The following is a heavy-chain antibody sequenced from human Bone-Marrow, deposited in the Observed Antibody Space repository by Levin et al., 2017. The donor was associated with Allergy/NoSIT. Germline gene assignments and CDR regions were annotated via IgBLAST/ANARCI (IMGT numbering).Heavy chain of an antibody. CDR2: IDPSDSYT. V-gene: IGHV5-10-1*01. CDR1: GYSFTNYW. D-gene: IGHD6-25*01. Sequence: GASVKVSCRGFGYSFTNYWITWVRQMPGKGLEWMGRIDPSDSYTNYSPSLQGHVSISVDKSLSTAFLQWSSLKASDTAMYYCARGHRGSGWPHSDYWGQRTLVTVSS. J-gene: IGHJ4*02. CDR3: ARGHRGSGWPHSDY.